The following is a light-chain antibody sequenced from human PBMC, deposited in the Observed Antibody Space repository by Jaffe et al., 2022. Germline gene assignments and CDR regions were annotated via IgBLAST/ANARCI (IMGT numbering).Light chain of an antibody. J-gene: IGLJ2*01. CDR1: SSDVGGYNY. Sequence: QSALTQPASVSGSPGQSIIISCTGTSSDVGGYNYVSWYQQHPSKAPKLMIYDVTNRPSGVSDRFSGSKSGNTASLTISGLQAEDEADYYCSSYTSTTTLVIFGAGTKLTVL. V-gene: IGLV2-14*03. CDR3: SSYTSTTTLVI. CDR2: DVT.